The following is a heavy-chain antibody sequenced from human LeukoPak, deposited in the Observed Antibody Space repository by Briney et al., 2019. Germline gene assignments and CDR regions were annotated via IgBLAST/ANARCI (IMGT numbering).Heavy chain of an antibody. J-gene: IGHJ5*02. D-gene: IGHD4-17*01. Sequence: PGGSLRLSCAASGFTFSSYWMSWVRQAPGKGLEWVANIKQDGSEKYYVDSVKGRFTISRDNAKNSLYLQMNSLRAEDTAVYYCARDPSPVPMTTVTTCKSWFDPWGQGTLVTVSS. CDR2: IKQDGSEK. V-gene: IGHV3-7*01. CDR1: GFTFSSYW. CDR3: ARDPSPVPMTTVTTCKSWFDP.